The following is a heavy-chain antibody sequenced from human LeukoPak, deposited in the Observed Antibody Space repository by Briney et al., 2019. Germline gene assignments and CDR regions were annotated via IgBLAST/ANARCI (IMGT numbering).Heavy chain of an antibody. J-gene: IGHJ6*03. CDR3: AKVKWGDYDFWSGYLDPYYFYMDV. CDR2: ISDNGGSK. V-gene: IGHV3-23*01. Sequence: PGGSLRLSCAASGFTFSSYAMSWVRQAPGRGLEWVSAISDNGGSKYYADSVKGRFTISRDNSKNTLYLQMNSLRAEYTAVYYCAKVKWGDYDFWSGYLDPYYFYMDVWGKETTVTVSS. CDR1: GFTFSSYA. D-gene: IGHD3-3*01.